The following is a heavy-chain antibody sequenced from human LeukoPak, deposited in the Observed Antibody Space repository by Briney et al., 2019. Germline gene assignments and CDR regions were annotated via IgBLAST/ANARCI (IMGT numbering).Heavy chain of an antibody. Sequence: SETLSLTCTVSGGSISSGSYYWSWIRQPAGKGLEWIGRIYTSGSTNYNPSLESRVTISVDTSKNQFSLKLSSVTAADTAVYYCARVNVFDGRGFDPWGQGTLVTVSS. CDR1: GGSISSGSYY. V-gene: IGHV4-61*02. D-gene: IGHD1-1*01. CDR2: IYTSGST. CDR3: ARVNVFDGRGFDP. J-gene: IGHJ5*02.